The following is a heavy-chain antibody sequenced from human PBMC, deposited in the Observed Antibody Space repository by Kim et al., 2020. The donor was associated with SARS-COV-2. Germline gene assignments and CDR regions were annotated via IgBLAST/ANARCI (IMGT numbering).Heavy chain of an antibody. CDR3: AIYIGTARHFDD. J-gene: IGHJ4*02. V-gene: IGHV3-23*01. D-gene: IGHD5-12*01. Sequence: GGSLRLSCAASGFTFSAYAMNWVRQAPGKGLVWVSTISGSGSGTYYADSVKGRFTISRDNSKNTLFLQMNSLGADDTAVYYCAIYIGTARHFDDWGQGTLVTVSS. CDR1: GFTFSAYA. CDR2: ISGSGSGT.